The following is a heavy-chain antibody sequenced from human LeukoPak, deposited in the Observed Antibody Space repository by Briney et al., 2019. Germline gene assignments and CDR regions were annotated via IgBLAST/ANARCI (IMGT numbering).Heavy chain of an antibody. CDR1: GFIFTSYG. Sequence: GGPPRISCAASGFIFTSYGMSLVQQAARERLECVSAISGGGGTPYSPHSVKGRFTISRDNSKNALYLQMKSLRAEDTAVYYCAKDRSTTDNYWGQGTLVTVSS. CDR3: AKDRSTTDNY. V-gene: IGHV3-23*01. CDR2: ISGGGGTP. D-gene: IGHD2-2*01. J-gene: IGHJ4*02.